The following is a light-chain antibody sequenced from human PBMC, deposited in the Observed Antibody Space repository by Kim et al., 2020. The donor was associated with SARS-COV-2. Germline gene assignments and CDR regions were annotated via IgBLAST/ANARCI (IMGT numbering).Light chain of an antibody. J-gene: IGKJ1*01. Sequence: LSLSPGERATLSCRASQSVSSYLAWYQQKPGQAPRLLIYDASNRATGIPARFSVSGSGTDFTLTISSLEPEDFAVYYCQQRSSWTFGQGTKVDIK. CDR1: QSVSSY. CDR2: DAS. V-gene: IGKV3-11*01. CDR3: QQRSSWT.